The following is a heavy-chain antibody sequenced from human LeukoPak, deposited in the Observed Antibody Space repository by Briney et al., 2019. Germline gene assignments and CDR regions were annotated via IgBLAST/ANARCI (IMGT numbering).Heavy chain of an antibody. J-gene: IGHJ4*02. CDR3: ARRGKDYYDSNSYYFPFDY. CDR1: GGSISSYY. CDR2: IHTSGST. V-gene: IGHV4-4*07. Sequence: SETLSLTCTVSGGSISSYYWNWIRQPAGKGLEWIGRIHTSGSTNYNPSLNSRVSMSVNPSKRQFSLRLSSVTAADTAVYYCARRGKDYYDSNSYYFPFDYWGQGILVIVSS. D-gene: IGHD3-22*01.